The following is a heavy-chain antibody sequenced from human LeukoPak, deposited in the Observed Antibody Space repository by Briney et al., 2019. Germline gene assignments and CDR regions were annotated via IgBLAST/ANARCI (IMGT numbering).Heavy chain of an antibody. CDR3: ASSTRGY. CDR1: GGSFSGYY. V-gene: IGHV4-34*01. CDR2: INHSGST. Sequence: SETLSLTCAVYGGSFSGYYWSWIRQPPGKGLEWIGEINHSGSTNYNPSLKSRVTISVDTSKNRFSLKLSSVTAADTAVYYCASSTRGYWGQGTLVTVSS. J-gene: IGHJ4*02. D-gene: IGHD5/OR15-5a*01.